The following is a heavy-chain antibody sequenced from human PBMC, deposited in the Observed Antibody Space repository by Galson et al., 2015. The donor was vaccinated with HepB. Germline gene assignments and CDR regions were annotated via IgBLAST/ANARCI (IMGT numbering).Heavy chain of an antibody. CDR1: GFTFSSYA. V-gene: IGHV3-30*04. J-gene: IGHJ2*01. CDR3: AREAVGALFDL. Sequence: LRLSCAASGFTFSSYAMHWVRQAPGKGLEWVAVISYDGSNKYYADSVKGRFTISRDNAKNSLYLQMNSLRAEGTAVYYCAREAVGALFDLWGRGTLVTVSS. D-gene: IGHD1-26*01. CDR2: ISYDGSNK.